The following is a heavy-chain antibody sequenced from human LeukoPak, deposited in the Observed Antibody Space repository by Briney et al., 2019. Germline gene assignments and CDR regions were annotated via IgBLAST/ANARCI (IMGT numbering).Heavy chain of an antibody. CDR2: IIPIFGTA. D-gene: IGHD6-19*01. V-gene: IGHV1-69*13. CDR1: GGTFSSSS. Sequence: ASVKVSCKASGGTFSSSSISWVRQAPGQGLEWMGGIIPIFGTANYAQKFQGRVTITADESTSTAYMEPSSLRSEDTAVYYCARSSAVAGTSDYWGRGTLVTVSS. J-gene: IGHJ4*02. CDR3: ARSSAVAGTSDY.